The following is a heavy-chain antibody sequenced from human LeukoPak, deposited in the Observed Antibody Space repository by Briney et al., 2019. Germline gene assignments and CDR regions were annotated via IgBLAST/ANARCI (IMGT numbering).Heavy chain of an antibody. CDR1: GGTFNTYD. J-gene: IGHJ4*02. CDR2: NIPGLHLT. CDR3: SFSKRTSDGSAVDY. D-gene: IGHD5-24*01. Sequence: RASVKVSCKASGGTFNTYDINWVRQAPGQGLEWMGRNIPGLHLTSYAQRFHGRVTISADKSTSTTYLELNNLGSEDTAVYFCSFSKRTSDGSAVDYWGQGTLATVSS. V-gene: IGHV1-69*04.